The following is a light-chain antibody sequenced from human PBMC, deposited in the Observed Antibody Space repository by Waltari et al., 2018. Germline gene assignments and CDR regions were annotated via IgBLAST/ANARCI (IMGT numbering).Light chain of an antibody. CDR1: QSVFNDY. CDR2: GAS. V-gene: IGKV3-20*01. Sequence: VLTQSPDTLSLSPGEKATLSCWARQSVFNDYLAWYQQKSGQAPRLLIYGASTRATGIPDRFSGSGSGTDFTLTISGLEPEESAVYYCQQYGSSVMYTFGQGTKLEVK. J-gene: IGKJ2*01. CDR3: QQYGSSVMYT.